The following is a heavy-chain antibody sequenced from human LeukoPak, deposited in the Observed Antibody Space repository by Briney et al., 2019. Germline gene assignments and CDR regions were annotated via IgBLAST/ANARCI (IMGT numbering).Heavy chain of an antibody. CDR2: ISGSGGST. J-gene: IGHJ4*02. CDR3: AKSEGIAVAGYASYHFDY. D-gene: IGHD6-19*01. Sequence: GGSLRLSCAASGFTFSSYAMSWVRQAPGKGLEWVSAISGSGGSTYYADSVKGRFTISRDNSKNTLYLQMNSLRAEDTAVYYCAKSEGIAVAGYASYHFDYWGQGTLVTVSS. CDR1: GFTFSSYA. V-gene: IGHV3-23*01.